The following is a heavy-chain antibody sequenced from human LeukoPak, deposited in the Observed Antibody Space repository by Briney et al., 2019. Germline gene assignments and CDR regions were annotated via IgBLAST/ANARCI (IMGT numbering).Heavy chain of an antibody. Sequence: GGSLRLSCAASGFTFSSYWMHWVRQAPGKGLVWVSRINSDGSSTSYADSVKGRFTISRDNAKDTLYLQMNSLRAEDTAVYYCAREIVDYYGSGSYQRTFDYWGQGTLVTVSS. CDR3: AREIVDYYGSGSYQRTFDY. CDR2: INSDGSST. V-gene: IGHV3-74*01. D-gene: IGHD3-10*01. CDR1: GFTFSSYW. J-gene: IGHJ4*02.